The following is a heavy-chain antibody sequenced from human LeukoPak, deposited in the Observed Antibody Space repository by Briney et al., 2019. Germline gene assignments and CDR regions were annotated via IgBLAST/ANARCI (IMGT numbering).Heavy chain of an antibody. CDR3: TRDYGGNSGWFDP. CDR1: GYTFTSYD. Sequence: ASVKVSCKASGYTFTSYDINWVRQTTGQGLEWMGWMNPNTGNTGYAQKFQGRVTITRNTAISTAYMELSSLRSEDTAVYYCTRDYGGNSGWFDPWGQGTLVTVSS. D-gene: IGHD4-23*01. V-gene: IGHV1-8*01. J-gene: IGHJ5*02. CDR2: MNPNTGNT.